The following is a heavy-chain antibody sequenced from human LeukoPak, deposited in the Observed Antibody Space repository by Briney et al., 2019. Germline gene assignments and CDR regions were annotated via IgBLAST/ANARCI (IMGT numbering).Heavy chain of an antibody. CDR1: GYTFTSYD. D-gene: IGHD4/OR15-4a*01. CDR2: MHPNSGNT. J-gene: IGHJ4*02. V-gene: IGHV1-8*03. Sequence: GASVKVSCKASGYTFTSYDIHWVRQATGQGLEWMGWMHPNSGNTGYAQKFQARVTITRNTSISTVYMEVSSLRYEDTAVYYCARYDYGDEDFDYWGQGTLVTVSS. CDR3: ARYDYGDEDFDY.